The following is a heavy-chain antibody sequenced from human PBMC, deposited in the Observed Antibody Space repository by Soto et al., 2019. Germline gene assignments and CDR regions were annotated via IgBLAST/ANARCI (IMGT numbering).Heavy chain of an antibody. CDR1: GFTFSSYG. D-gene: IGHD3-3*01. V-gene: IGHV3-30*18. CDR3: AKSGGPPYDFWSGYYPVGGYFDY. CDR2: ISYDGSNK. Sequence: GSLRLSCAASGFTFSSYGMHWVRQAPGKGLEWVAVISYDGSNKYYADSVKGRFTISRDNSKNTLYLQMNSLRAEDTAVYYCAKSGGPPYDFWSGYYPVGGYFDYWGQGTLVTVSS. J-gene: IGHJ4*02.